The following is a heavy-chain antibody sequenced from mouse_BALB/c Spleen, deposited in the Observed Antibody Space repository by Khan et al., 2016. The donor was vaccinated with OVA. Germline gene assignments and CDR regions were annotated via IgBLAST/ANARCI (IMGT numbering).Heavy chain of an antibody. J-gene: IGHJ2*01. V-gene: IGHV9-2-1*01. D-gene: IGHD2-12*01. CDR1: GYTFTDYS. CDR3: ARNGLRRDGLAY. Sequence: QIQLVQSGPELKKPGETVKISCKASGYTFTDYSMHWVKQAPGKGLKWMGWINTETGEPTYADDFKGRFAFSLETSASTAYLQFNNLKDEDTATYFCARNGLRRDGLAYWGQGTTLTVSS. CDR2: INTETGEP.